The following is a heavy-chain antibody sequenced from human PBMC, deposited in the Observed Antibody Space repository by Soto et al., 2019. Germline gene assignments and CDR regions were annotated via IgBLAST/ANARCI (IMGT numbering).Heavy chain of an antibody. CDR3: ARDLSYYDFWSGYLPYGMDV. CDR2: INAGNGNT. J-gene: IGHJ6*02. CDR1: GYTFTSYA. Sequence: GASVKVSCKASGYTFTSYAMHWVRQAPGQRLEWMGWINAGNGNTKYSQKFQGRVTITRDTSASTAYMELSSLRSEDTAVYYCARDLSYYDFWSGYLPYGMDVWGQGTTVTVS. D-gene: IGHD3-3*01. V-gene: IGHV1-3*01.